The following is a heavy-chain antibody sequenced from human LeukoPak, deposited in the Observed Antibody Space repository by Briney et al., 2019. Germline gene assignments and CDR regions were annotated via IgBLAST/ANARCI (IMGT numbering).Heavy chain of an antibody. Sequence: SETLSLTCTVSGGSISSHYWSWIRQPPGKGLEWIGYIYYSGSTNYNPSLKSRVTISVDTSKNQFSLKLSSVTAADTAVYYCARDRVAPQGAEDKYNWFDPWGQGTLVTVSS. D-gene: IGHD1-14*01. CDR1: GGSISSHY. CDR3: ARDRVAPQGAEDKYNWFDP. J-gene: IGHJ5*02. V-gene: IGHV4-59*11. CDR2: IYYSGST.